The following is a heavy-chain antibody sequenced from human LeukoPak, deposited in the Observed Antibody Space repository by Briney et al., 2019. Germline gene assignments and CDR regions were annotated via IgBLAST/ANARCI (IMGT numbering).Heavy chain of an antibody. CDR2: IDHRGDT. CDR1: GGSFSRYY. CDR3: ARGATISETGYFDF. D-gene: IGHD5-24*01. Sequence: SETLSLTCAVYGGSFSRYYWSWICQSPGKGLEWIAEIDHRGDTNYNPSVKSRVTISVDTSKNQFSLKVRSLSAADTAVYYCARGATISETGYFDFWGQGTLVTVSS. J-gene: IGHJ4*03. V-gene: IGHV4-34*01.